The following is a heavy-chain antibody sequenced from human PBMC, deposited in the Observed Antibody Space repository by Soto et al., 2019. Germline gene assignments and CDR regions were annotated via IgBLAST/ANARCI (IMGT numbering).Heavy chain of an antibody. CDR1: GGSISSGGYS. CDR3: ARDSGYAYFDY. J-gene: IGHJ4*02. V-gene: IGHV4-30-2*01. Sequence: PSETLSLTCAVSGGSISSGGYSWSWIRQPPGKGLEWIGYIYHSGSTYYNPSLKSRVTISVDRSKNQFSLKLSSVTAADTAVYYCARDSGYAYFDYWGQGTLVTV. CDR2: IYHSGST. D-gene: IGHD1-1*01.